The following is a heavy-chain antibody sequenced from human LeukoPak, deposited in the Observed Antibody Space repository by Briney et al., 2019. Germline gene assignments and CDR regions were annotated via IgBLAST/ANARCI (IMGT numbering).Heavy chain of an antibody. CDR1: GGTFRSYA. J-gene: IGHJ5*02. CDR3: AKTGGRQQLVRDNWFDP. Sequence: GSSVKVSCRASGGTFRSYAISWVRQAPGQGLEWMGGIIPIFGTANYAQKFQGRVTITTDESTSTAYMELSSLRSEDTAVYYCAKTGGRQQLVRDNWFDPWGQGTLVTVSS. V-gene: IGHV1-69*05. D-gene: IGHD6-13*01. CDR2: IIPIFGTA.